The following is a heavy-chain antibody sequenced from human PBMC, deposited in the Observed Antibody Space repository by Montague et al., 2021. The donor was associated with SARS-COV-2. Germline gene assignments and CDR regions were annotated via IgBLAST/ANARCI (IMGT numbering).Heavy chain of an antibody. V-gene: IGHV4-39*07. CDR1: GGSITNNIDY. J-gene: IGHJ4*02. Sequence: SETLSLTCTVSGGSITNNIDYWAWIRQPPGKGLEWIGSIYYTGNTYHNPSLKSRVTISADTSKNQFSLKLSSMTAADTAVYYCAREVRRYYDWRPDSWGQGTLVTVSS. CDR3: AREVRRYYDWRPDS. D-gene: IGHD1-26*01. CDR2: IYYTGNT.